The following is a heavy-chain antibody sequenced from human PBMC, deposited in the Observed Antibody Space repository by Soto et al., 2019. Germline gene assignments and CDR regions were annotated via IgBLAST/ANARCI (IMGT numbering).Heavy chain of an antibody. CDR2: IYWNDDK. CDR1: GFALSTSEVG. J-gene: IGHJ4*01. D-gene: IGHD6-13*01. Sequence: QITLKESGPTLVKPTQTLTLTCTFSGFALSTSEVGVGWIRQPPGKALEWLALIYWNDDKRYSPSLKSRLTITNDTSKNQVVLTMTNMDPVDTATYYCAHTIADQSLRFYFDYWGHGTLVTVSS. V-gene: IGHV2-5*01. CDR3: AHTIADQSLRFYFDY.